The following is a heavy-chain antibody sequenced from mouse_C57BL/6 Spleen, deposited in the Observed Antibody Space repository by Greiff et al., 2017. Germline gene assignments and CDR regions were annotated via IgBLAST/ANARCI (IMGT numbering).Heavy chain of an antibody. CDR1: GYAFTNYL. J-gene: IGHJ2*01. CDR3: ARERTDYFDY. CDR2: INPGSGGT. V-gene: IGHV1-54*01. Sequence: QVQLQQSGAELVRPGTSVKVSCKASGYAFTNYLIEWVKQRPGQGLEWIGVINPGSGGTNYNEKFKGKATLTADKSSSTAYMQLSSLTSEDSAVYVCARERTDYFDYWGQGTTLTVSS.